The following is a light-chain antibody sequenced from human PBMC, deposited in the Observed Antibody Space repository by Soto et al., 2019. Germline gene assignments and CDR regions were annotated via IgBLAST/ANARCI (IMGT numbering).Light chain of an antibody. V-gene: IGLV2-14*01. Sequence: QSALTQPASVSGSPGQSITISCTGTSSDVGGYNYVSWYQQHPGKAPKLMIYEVSNRPSGVSNRFSGSKSGNTASLTISGLQAEDEVDYYCTSKTSSTYVVFGGGTKVTVL. CDR3: TSKTSSTYVV. CDR2: EVS. J-gene: IGLJ2*01. CDR1: SSDVGGYNY.